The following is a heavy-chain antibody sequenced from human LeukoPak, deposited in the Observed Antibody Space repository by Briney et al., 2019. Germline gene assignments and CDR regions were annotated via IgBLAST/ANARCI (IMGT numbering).Heavy chain of an antibody. CDR3: AKDLTIFGSVG. CDR1: GFTFSSYG. J-gene: IGHJ6*04. D-gene: IGHD3-3*01. Sequence: PGGSLRLSCAASGFTFSSYGMHWVRQAPGKGLEWVAFIRYDGSNKYYASSVKGRFTISRDNSKNTLYLQMNSLRAEDTAVYYCAKDLTIFGSVGWGKGTTVTVSS. V-gene: IGHV3-30*02. CDR2: IRYDGSNK.